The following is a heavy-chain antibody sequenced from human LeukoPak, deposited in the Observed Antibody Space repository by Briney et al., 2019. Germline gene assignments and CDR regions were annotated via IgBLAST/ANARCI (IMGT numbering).Heavy chain of an antibody. J-gene: IGHJ4*02. CDR2: ISYDGGNK. Sequence: GGSLRLSCAASGFTFSSYAMHWVRQAPGKGLEWVSVISYDGGNKYYADSVKGRFTISRDNSKNTLYLHMNSLRDENTPVYYCAREGGPSGYDLDYWGQGSLVSVSS. V-gene: IGHV3-30-3*01. CDR1: GFTFSSYA. CDR3: AREGGPSGYDLDY. D-gene: IGHD5-12*01.